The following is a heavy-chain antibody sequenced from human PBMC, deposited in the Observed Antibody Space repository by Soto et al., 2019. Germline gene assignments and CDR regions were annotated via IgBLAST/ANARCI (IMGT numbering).Heavy chain of an antibody. CDR3: ASSFSGYDPFYYYYYMAG. CDR1: GGSISSSSYY. CDR2: IYYTGST. J-gene: IGHJ6*03. D-gene: IGHD5-12*01. Sequence: QRQLQEAGPVLVKPSETLSLTCTVSGGSISSSSYYLGWIRQPPGKGLEWMGSIYYTGSTYYNPTLKRRVTISADTSKNQFSLKLSSVTAADTAVYYCASSFSGYDPFYYYYYMAGWRKGTKVTV. V-gene: IGHV4-39*01.